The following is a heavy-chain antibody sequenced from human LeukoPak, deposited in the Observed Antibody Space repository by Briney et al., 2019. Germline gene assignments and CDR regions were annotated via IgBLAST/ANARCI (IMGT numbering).Heavy chain of an antibody. Sequence: GGSLRLSCTASGFTFRSYWMSWIRQAPGKGLEWVANIKQDGGQIYYVDSVKGRFTISRDNAKNSLYLQMNSLRAEDTAVYYCVGGDYWGQGTLVTVSS. CDR1: GFTFRSYW. CDR3: VGGDY. J-gene: IGHJ4*02. CDR2: IKQDGGQI. V-gene: IGHV3-7*01.